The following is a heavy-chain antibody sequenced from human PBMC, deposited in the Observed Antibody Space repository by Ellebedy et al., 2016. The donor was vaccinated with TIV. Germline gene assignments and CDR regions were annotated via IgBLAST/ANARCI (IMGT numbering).Heavy chain of an antibody. D-gene: IGHD5-18*01. Sequence: GESLKISCAASGFTFSDYYMSWIRQAPGKGLEWVSYLSSSSSYTNYADSVKGRFTIARDNAKNSLYLQMNSLRAEDTAVYYCARRGYSYGWFDPWGQGTLVTVSS. CDR3: ARRGYSYGWFDP. J-gene: IGHJ5*02. CDR2: LSSSSSYT. CDR1: GFTFSDYY. V-gene: IGHV3-11*06.